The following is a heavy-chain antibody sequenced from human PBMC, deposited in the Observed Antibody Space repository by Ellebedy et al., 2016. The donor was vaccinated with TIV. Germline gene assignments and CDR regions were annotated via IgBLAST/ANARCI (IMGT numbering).Heavy chain of an antibody. CDR3: ARVRFGDTAVDY. V-gene: IGHV3-13*01. J-gene: IGHJ4*03. CDR2: IGTAGDT. D-gene: IGHD2-21*01. Sequence: GGSLRLSCAASGFTFSSYDMHWVRQGPGKGLEWVSAIGTAGDTYSAGSVNGRVTISRENAKNSLYLQITRLRAEETAVYYCARVRFGDTAVDYWGQGTLVTVSS. CDR1: GFTFSSYD.